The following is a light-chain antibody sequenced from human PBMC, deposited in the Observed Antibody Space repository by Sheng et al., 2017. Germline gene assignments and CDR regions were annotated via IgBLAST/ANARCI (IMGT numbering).Light chain of an antibody. J-gene: IGKJ4*01. V-gene: IGKV1-12*01. CDR3: QQADSFPLT. Sequence: DIQLTQSPSSVSASVGDRVTITCRASQAMNSWLAWYQQRPGKAPNLLIYGTSTLLSGVPSRFVGSRSGTDFTLTISSLQPEDFATYYCQQADSFPLTFGGGTKVDI. CDR1: QAMNSW. CDR2: GTS.